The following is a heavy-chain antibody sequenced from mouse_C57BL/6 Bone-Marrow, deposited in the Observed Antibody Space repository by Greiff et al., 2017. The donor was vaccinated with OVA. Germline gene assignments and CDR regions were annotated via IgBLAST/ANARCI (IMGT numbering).Heavy chain of an antibody. V-gene: IGHV1-55*01. D-gene: IGHD1-1*01. CDR3: ARAVYFTAVVANWYFDV. J-gene: IGHJ1*03. CDR2: IYPGSGST. CDR1: GYTFTSYW. Sequence: VQLQQPGAELVKPGASVKMSCKASGYTFTSYWITWVKQRPGQGLEWIGDIYPGSGSTNYNETFKSKATLTVDTSSRTPYMQLSSLTSEDSAVYYCARAVYFTAVVANWYFDVWGTGTTVTVSS.